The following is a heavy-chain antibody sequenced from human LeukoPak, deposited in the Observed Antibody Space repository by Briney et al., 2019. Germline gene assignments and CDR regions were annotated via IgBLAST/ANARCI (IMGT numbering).Heavy chain of an antibody. V-gene: IGHV4-38-2*02. D-gene: IGHD1/OR15-1a*01. CDR3: ARESITGTSK. Sequence: SETLSLTCAVSGYSISSGYYWGWIRQPPGKGLEWIGSIYHSGSTYYNPSLKSRVTISVDTSKNQFSLKLSSVTAADTAVYYCARESITGTSKWGQGTLVTVSS. J-gene: IGHJ4*02. CDR2: IYHSGST. CDR1: GYSISSGYY.